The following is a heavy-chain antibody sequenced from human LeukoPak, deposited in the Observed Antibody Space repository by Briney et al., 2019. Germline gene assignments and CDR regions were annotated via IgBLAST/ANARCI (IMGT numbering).Heavy chain of an antibody. D-gene: IGHD5-18*01. V-gene: IGHV3-7*01. CDR2: IKQDGSEK. J-gene: IGHJ5*02. CDR1: GFTFGSYW. Sequence: PVGSLRLSCAASGFTFGSYWMSWVRQAPGKGLEWVANIKQDGSEKYYVDSVKGRFTISRDNAKNSLFLQMNSLRAEDTAVYYCARGASGIQLWFFDPWGQGTLVRVSS. CDR3: ARGASGIQLWFFDP.